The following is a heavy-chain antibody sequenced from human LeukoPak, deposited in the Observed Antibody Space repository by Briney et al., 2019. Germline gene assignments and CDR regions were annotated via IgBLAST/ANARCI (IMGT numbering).Heavy chain of an antibody. V-gene: IGHV3-23*01. CDR2: ISGSGGST. CDR1: GFTFSSYA. Sequence: GGSLRLSCAASGFTFSSYAMSWVRQAPGKGLEWVSAISGSGGSTYYADSVKGRFTISRDSAKNSLYLQMNSLRAEDTAVYYCARDFWSGYYTGMDDYWGQGTLVTVSS. D-gene: IGHD3-3*01. CDR3: ARDFWSGYYTGMDDY. J-gene: IGHJ4*02.